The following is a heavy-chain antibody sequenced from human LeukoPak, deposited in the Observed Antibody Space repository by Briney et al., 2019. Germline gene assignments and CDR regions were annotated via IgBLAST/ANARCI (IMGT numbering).Heavy chain of an antibody. CDR1: GGSISSSSYY. V-gene: IGHV4-39*01. Sequence: PSETLSLTCTVSGGSISSSSYYWGWIRQPPGKGLEWIGSIYYSGSTYYNPSLKSRVTISVDTSKNQFSLKLSSVTAADTAVYYCARRVGTARSIPDRYFDYWGQGTLVTVSS. CDR3: ARRVGTARSIPDRYFDY. J-gene: IGHJ4*02. CDR2: IYYSGST. D-gene: IGHD5-18*01.